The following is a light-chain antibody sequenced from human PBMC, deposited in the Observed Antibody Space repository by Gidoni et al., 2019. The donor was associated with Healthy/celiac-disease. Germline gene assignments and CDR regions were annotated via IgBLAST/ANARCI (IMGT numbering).Light chain of an antibody. CDR3: QQRSNWPPLT. Sequence: EIVLTQSPAPLSLSPGERATLSCRASQSVSSSLAWSQQKPGQAPRLLIYDASNRATGIPARFSGSGSGTDFTLTISSLEPEDFAVYYGQQRSNWPPLTFXGXTKVEIK. J-gene: IGKJ4*01. V-gene: IGKV3-11*01. CDR1: QSVSSS. CDR2: DAS.